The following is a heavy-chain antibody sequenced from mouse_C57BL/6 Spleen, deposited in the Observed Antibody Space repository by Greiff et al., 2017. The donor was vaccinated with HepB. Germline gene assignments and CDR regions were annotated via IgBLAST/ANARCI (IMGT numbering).Heavy chain of an antibody. Sequence: QVQLQQPGAELVMPGASVKLSCKASGYTFTSYWMHWVKQRPGQGLEWIGEIDPSDSYTNYNQKFKGKSTLTVDKSSSTAYMQLSSLTSEDSAVYYCARRGYDGDYWGQGTTLTVSS. V-gene: IGHV1-69*01. CDR2: IDPSDSYT. D-gene: IGHD2-2*01. J-gene: IGHJ2*01. CDR1: GYTFTSYW. CDR3: ARRGYDGDY.